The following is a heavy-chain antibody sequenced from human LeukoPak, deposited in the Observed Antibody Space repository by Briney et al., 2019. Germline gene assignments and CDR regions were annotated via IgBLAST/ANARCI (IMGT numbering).Heavy chain of an antibody. CDR2: ISYDGSNK. CDR1: GFTFSSYG. V-gene: IGHV3-30*18. CDR3: AKDRYSSSGNWFDP. Sequence: GGSLRLSCAASGFTFSSYGMHWVRQAPGKGLEWVAVISYDGSNKYYADSVKGRFTISRDNSKNTLYLQMNSLRAEDTAVYYCAKDRYSSSGNWFDPWGQGTLVTVSS. J-gene: IGHJ5*02. D-gene: IGHD6-13*01.